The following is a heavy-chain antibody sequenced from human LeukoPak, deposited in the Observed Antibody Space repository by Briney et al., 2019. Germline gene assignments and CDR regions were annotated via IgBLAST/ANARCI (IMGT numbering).Heavy chain of an antibody. D-gene: IGHD6-13*01. CDR1: GFTFSKYG. CDR2: IWHDGSNK. J-gene: IGHJ4*02. CDR3: ARTSGIAAAGMLDY. Sequence: GGSLRLSCAASGFTFSKYGMHWVRQAPRKGLEWVAVIWHDGSNKYYRVSVKGRFTIPRDDSKHTLYLQMNSLRDDDTAVYFCARTSGIAAAGMLDYWGQGTLVTVSS. V-gene: IGHV3-33*01.